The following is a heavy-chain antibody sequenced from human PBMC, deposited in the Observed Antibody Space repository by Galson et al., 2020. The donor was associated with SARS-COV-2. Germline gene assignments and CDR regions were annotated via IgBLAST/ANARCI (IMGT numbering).Heavy chain of an antibody. J-gene: IGHJ4*02. CDR3: AKDGERALSYFDY. V-gene: IGHV3-23*01. D-gene: IGHD6-25*01. CDR1: GFTFSNYG. Sequence: TGGSLRLSCAASGFTFSNYGMNWVRQAPGKGLEWVSGVSGSGGSTYYADSVKGRFSISRDNSKNTLYLQMNSLRAEDTAVYYCAKDGERALSYFDYWGQGTLVTVSS. CDR2: VSGSGGST.